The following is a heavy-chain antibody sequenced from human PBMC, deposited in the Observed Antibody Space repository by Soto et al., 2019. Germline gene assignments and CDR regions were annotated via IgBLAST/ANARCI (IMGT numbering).Heavy chain of an antibody. CDR1: GYTFTGYY. CDR2: IDPNSGGT. J-gene: IGHJ4*02. V-gene: IGHV1-2*02. Sequence: GASVKVSCKASGYTFTGYYIHWVRQAPGQGLEWMGWIDPNSGGTNYAQRFQGRVTMTRGMSITAAYMELYSLISDDTAVYFCARGQDVDAATTFDYWGQGTLVTVSS. CDR3: ARGQDVDAATTFDY. D-gene: IGHD5-18*01.